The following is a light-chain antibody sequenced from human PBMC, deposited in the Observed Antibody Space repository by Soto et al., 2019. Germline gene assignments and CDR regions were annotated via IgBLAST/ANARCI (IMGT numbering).Light chain of an antibody. Sequence: EVVLTQSPVTLSLSPGERATLSCRASQSFRGLLAWYQQKPGQAPRLLIYDAYNRATGIPPRFSGSGSGTDFTLTISRLEHEDSAVYYCQQRNMWHITFGQGTRLEIK. CDR1: QSFRGL. V-gene: IGKV3-11*01. CDR3: QQRNMWHIT. CDR2: DAY. J-gene: IGKJ5*01.